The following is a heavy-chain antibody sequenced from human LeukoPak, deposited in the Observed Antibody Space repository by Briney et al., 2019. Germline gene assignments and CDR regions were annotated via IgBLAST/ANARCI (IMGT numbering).Heavy chain of an antibody. Sequence: ASVKVSCKASGGTFSSYAIIWVRQAPGQGLEWMGGIIPIFGTANYAQKFQGRVTITADESTSTAYMELSSLRSEDTAVYYCARWGRGYYGSGSPNWFDPWGQGTLVTVSS. CDR1: GGTFSSYA. CDR3: ARWGRGYYGSGSPNWFDP. V-gene: IGHV1-69*13. J-gene: IGHJ5*02. CDR2: IIPIFGTA. D-gene: IGHD3-10*01.